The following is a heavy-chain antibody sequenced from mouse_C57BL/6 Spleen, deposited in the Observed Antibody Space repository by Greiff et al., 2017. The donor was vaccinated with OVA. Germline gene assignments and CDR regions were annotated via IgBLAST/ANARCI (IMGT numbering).Heavy chain of an antibody. Sequence: DVQLQESGPGLVKPSQSLSLTCSVTGYSITSGYYWDWIRQFPGNNLEWMGYISYDGSNNYNPSLKNRISITRDTSKNQFFLKLNSVTTEDTATYYCARGGQLSLRDYWGQGTTLTVSS. V-gene: IGHV3-6*01. J-gene: IGHJ2*01. CDR1: GYSITSGYY. CDR2: ISYDGSN. CDR3: ARGGQLSLRDY. D-gene: IGHD3-2*02.